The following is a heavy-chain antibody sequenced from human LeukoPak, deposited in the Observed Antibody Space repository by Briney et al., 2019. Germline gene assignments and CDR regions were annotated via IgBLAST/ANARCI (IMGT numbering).Heavy chain of an antibody. CDR1: GDSISNYY. CDR3: WSVPPVIDDVFDI. Sequence: SETLTLTCTVSGDSISNYYRRWIRQPPGKGLEWIGYISYSGSTNYYASLKSRVTISVDTSKNQSSLKLSTVTAADTAVDFCWSVPPVIDDVFDIWGQGTMVTVSA. CDR2: ISYSGST. D-gene: IGHD3-3*01. J-gene: IGHJ3*02. V-gene: IGHV4-59*01.